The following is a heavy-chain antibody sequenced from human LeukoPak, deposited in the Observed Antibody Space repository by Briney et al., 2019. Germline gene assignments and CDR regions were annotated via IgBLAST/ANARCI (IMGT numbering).Heavy chain of an antibody. D-gene: IGHD6-6*01. CDR3: ARGLAGSSYRFDP. Sequence: GGSLRLSCAASGFTVTNYDMSWVRQAPGKGLEWVSVIYSGGTTYYAGSVKGRFTISRDNSKNTLYLQMKGLRAEDTAVYYCARGLAGSSYRFDPWGQGTLVTVSS. J-gene: IGHJ5*02. V-gene: IGHV3-53*01. CDR2: IYSGGTT. CDR1: GFTVTNYD.